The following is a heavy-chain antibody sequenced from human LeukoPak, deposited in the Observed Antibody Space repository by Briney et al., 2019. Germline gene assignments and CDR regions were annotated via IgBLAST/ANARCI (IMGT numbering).Heavy chain of an antibody. V-gene: IGHV3-21*01. CDR1: GFTFNSYS. D-gene: IGHD3-3*01. J-gene: IGHJ5*02. Sequence: GGSLRLSCAASGFTFNSYSMNWVRQAPGKGLEWVSSISSSSSYIYYADSVKGRFTISRDNAKNSLHLQMNSLRAEDTAVYYCARDETYYDFWSGSGYFSGFDPWGQGTLVTVSS. CDR2: ISSSSSYI. CDR3: ARDETYYDFWSGSGYFSGFDP.